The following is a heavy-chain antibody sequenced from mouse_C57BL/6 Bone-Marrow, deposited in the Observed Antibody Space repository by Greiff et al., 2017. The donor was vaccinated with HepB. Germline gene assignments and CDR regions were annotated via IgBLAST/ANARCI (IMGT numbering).Heavy chain of an antibody. Sequence: EVQRVESGGGLVQPGGSLSLSCAASGFTFTDYYMSWVRQPPGKALEWLGFIRNEANGYTTEYSASVKGRFTISRDNSQSILYLQMNALRTENSATDYCARSECGNCYARDFWGRGTSVTVTS. CDR3: ARSECGNCYARDF. J-gene: IGHJ4*01. CDR2: IRNEANGYTT. CDR1: GFTFTDYY. V-gene: IGHV7-3*01. D-gene: IGHD2-10*02.